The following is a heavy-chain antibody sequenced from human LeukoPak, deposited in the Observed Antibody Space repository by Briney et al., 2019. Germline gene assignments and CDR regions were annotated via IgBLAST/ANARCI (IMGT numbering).Heavy chain of an antibody. CDR2: IFYSGSP. J-gene: IGHJ4*02. CDR1: GASISSGAYY. CDR3: AREALVASFYFEY. V-gene: IGHV4-31*03. D-gene: IGHD5-12*01. Sequence: PSETLSLTCTVSGASISSGAYYWTWIRQYPGKGLEWIGYIFYSGSPYYNPSLKSRVTISVDTSKNQFSLKLTSVAAADTAVYYCAREALVASFYFEYWGQGTLVTVSS.